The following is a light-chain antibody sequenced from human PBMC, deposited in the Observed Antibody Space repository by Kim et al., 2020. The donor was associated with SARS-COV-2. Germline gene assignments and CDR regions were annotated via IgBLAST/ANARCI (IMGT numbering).Light chain of an antibody. CDR1: HIGSKS. CDR3: QVWDSSSDHRV. Sequence: APGKTAKITCGGNHIGSKSVDWYQPKPGQAPVLGIYYDRHRPSGIPGRFSGSNSGNTATLTISRVEAGDEADYYCQVWDSSSDHRVFGGGTQLTVL. J-gene: IGLJ2*01. CDR2: YDR. V-gene: IGLV3-21*04.